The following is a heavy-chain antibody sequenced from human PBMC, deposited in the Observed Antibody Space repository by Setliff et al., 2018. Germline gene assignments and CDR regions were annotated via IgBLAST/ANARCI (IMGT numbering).Heavy chain of an antibody. CDR3: ARDLGGIWKTYFDY. V-gene: IGHV1-69*05. D-gene: IGHD1-1*01. Sequence: GASVKVSCKASGGTFRSYGISWVRLAPGQGLEWMGGIIPNFGTTSYAQKFQGRVTMTRDTSISTAYMELSRLRSDDTAVYYCARDLGGIWKTYFDYWGQGTLITVSS. CDR1: GGTFRSYG. CDR2: IIPNFGTT. J-gene: IGHJ4*02.